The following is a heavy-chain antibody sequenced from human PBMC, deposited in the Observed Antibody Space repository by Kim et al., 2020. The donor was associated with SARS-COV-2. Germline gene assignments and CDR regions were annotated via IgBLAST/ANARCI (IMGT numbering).Heavy chain of an antibody. Sequence: ASVKVSCKASGYTFTGYYMHWVRQAPGQGLEWMGWINPNSGGTNYAQKFQGRVTMTRDTSISTAYMELSRLRSDDTAVYYCARDSKLVYYDSSGYYGYWGQGTLVTVSS. CDR2: INPNSGGT. V-gene: IGHV1-2*02. CDR1: GYTFTGYY. D-gene: IGHD3-22*01. CDR3: ARDSKLVYYDSSGYYGY. J-gene: IGHJ4*02.